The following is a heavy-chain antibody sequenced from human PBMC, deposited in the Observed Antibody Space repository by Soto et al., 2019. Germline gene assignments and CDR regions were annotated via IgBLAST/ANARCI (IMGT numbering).Heavy chain of an antibody. CDR2: ISAYNGNT. V-gene: IGHV1-18*01. J-gene: IGHJ4*02. CDR3: VRDDAHNPHRLGACYDFDY. D-gene: IGHD2-21*02. CDR1: GYTFTGYG. Sequence: AASVKVSSKASGYTFTGYGISWVTQAPGQGLEWMGWISAYNGNTNYAQKFQGRVTMTRDTSTSTVYMELSSLRSEDTAVYYCVRDDAHNPHRLGACYDFDYWSQGALVTVS.